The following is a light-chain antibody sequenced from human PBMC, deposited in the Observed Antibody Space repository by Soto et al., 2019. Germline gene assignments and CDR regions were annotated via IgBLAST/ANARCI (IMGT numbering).Light chain of an antibody. J-gene: IGKJ2*01. CDR2: DAS. V-gene: IGKV3-11*01. Sequence: EIVLTQSPATLSLSPGERATLSCRASQSIGLAIAWYQHKPGQAPRLLIFDASQRATGIPARFRGSGSGTDFTLTISSLQPDDFATYSCQKYNSYSPVTFGQGTKVDI. CDR1: QSIGLA. CDR3: QKYNSYSPVT.